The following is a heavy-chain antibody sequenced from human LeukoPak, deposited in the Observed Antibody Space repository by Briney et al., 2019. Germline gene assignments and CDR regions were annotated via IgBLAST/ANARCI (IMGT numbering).Heavy chain of an antibody. CDR1: GFTFDDYG. J-gene: IGHJ4*02. CDR3: ARDSDSTGRRGRLDY. V-gene: IGHV3-20*04. D-gene: IGHD3-22*01. CDR2: VNWNGGSR. Sequence: GGSLRLSCAVSGFTFDDYGMSWVRQAAGKGLEWVSGVNWNGGSRTYADSVKGRFTISRDNAQNSVYLQMNSLRAGDTALYYCARDSDSTGRRGRLDYWGRGTLVTVSS.